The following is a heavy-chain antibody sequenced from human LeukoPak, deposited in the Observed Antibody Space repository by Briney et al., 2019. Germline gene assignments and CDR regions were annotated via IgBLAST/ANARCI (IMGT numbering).Heavy chain of an antibody. CDR2: ISAYNGNT. J-gene: IGHJ5*02. V-gene: IGHV1-18*01. Sequence: ASVKVSCKASGYTFTSYGIRWVRQAPGQGLEWTGWISAYNGNTNYAQKLQGRVTMTTDTSTSTAYMELRSLRSDDTAVYYCARVGRTAATNWFDPWGQGTLVTVSS. CDR1: GYTFTSYG. D-gene: IGHD2-2*01. CDR3: ARVGRTAATNWFDP.